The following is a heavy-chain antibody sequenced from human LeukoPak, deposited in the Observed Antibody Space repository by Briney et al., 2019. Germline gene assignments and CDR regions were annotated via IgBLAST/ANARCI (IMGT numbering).Heavy chain of an antibody. V-gene: IGHV1-18*01. Sequence: ASVKVSCKVSGYTLTELSMHWVRQAPGQGLEWMGWISAYNGNTDYAQYLQGRVTMTTDTSTSTAYMELRSLRSDDTAVYYCARDGGQSYDILSGYYNNDWFDPWGQGTLVTVSS. CDR1: GYTLTELS. CDR3: ARDGGQSYDILSGYYNNDWFDP. D-gene: IGHD3-9*01. CDR2: ISAYNGNT. J-gene: IGHJ5*02.